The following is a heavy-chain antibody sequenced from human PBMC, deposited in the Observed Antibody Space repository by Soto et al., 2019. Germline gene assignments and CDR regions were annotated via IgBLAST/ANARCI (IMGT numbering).Heavy chain of an antibody. CDR1: GFSLTNYG. D-gene: IGHD3-9*01. V-gene: IGHV3-33*01. CDR3: AGAPGYDVEVDY. Sequence: QVQLVESGGGVVQPGRSLGLSCVASGFSLTNYGMHWVRQAPGKGLEWVAVMWYDGSKQYYGDSVKGRFSISRDSSKNSPYVQMNNLRSVDTAVYYCAGAPGYDVEVDYWGQGTLVTVSS. CDR2: MWYDGSKQ. J-gene: IGHJ4*02.